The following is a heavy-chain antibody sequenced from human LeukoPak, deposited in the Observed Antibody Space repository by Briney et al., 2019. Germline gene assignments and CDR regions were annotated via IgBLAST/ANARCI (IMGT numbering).Heavy chain of an antibody. V-gene: IGHV4-39*07. CDR1: GDSISSSSYY. CDR2: IYYSGST. Sequence: PSETLSLTCTVSGDSISSSSYYWAWIRQPPGKGLEWIGSIYYSGSTHYNPSLKSRVTISADTSKNQISLKLSSVTAADTAVYYCARIRYQLLRPDYYYMDVWGKGTTVTVSS. CDR3: ARIRYQLLRPDYYYMDV. D-gene: IGHD2-2*01. J-gene: IGHJ6*03.